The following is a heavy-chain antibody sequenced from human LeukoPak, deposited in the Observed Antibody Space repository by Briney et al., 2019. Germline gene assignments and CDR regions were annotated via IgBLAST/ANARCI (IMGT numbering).Heavy chain of an antibody. V-gene: IGHV1-2*02. CDR3: ASVVGATNWFDP. D-gene: IGHD1-26*01. CDR1: GYTFTGYY. CDR2: INPNSGGT. J-gene: IGHJ5*02. Sequence: ASVKVSCKASGYTFTGYYMHWVRQAPGQGLEWMGWINPNSGGTNYAQKFQGRVTMTRDTSISTAYMELSRLRSEDTAVYYCASVVGATNWFDPWGQGTLVTVSS.